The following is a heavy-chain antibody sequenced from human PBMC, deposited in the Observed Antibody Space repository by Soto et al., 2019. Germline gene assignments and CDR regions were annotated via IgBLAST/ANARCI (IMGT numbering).Heavy chain of an antibody. CDR3: ARVAVTTILWYFDY. Sequence: SETLSLTCTVSGGSISGYYWSWIRQPPGKGLEWIGYMYNTGSTVYNPSFKSRVTISVDTSKNQFSLKLNSVTAADTAVYYCARVAVTTILWYFDYWGQGTLVTVSS. J-gene: IGHJ4*02. CDR2: MYNTGST. D-gene: IGHD4-17*01. V-gene: IGHV4-59*01. CDR1: GGSISGYY.